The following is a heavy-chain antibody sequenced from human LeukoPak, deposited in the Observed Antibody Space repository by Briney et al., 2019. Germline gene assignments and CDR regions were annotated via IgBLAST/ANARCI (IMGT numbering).Heavy chain of an antibody. D-gene: IGHD3-22*01. Sequence: PSETLSLTCTVSGGSISSYYWSWIRQPPGKGLEWIGYIYYSGSTNYNPSLKSRVTISVDTSKNQFSLKLSSVTAADTAVYYCARAGTSGYYWKSFDYWGQGTLVTVSS. CDR2: IYYSGST. V-gene: IGHV4-59*01. CDR3: ARAGTSGYYWKSFDY. CDR1: GGSISSYY. J-gene: IGHJ4*02.